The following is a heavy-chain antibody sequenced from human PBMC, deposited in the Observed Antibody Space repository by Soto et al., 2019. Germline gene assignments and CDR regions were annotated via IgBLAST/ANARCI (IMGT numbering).Heavy chain of an antibody. J-gene: IGHJ4*02. CDR3: ARAQLVGYYFDY. CDR2: IYYSGSS. V-gene: IGHV4-30-4*01. Sequence: SLSLTCTVSGGSISSRDYYWSWIRQPPGKGLEWIGYIYYSGSSYYNPSLKSRATISVDTSKNQFSLKLTSVTAADTAVYYCARAQLVGYYFDYWGQGTLVTVSS. D-gene: IGHD2-2*01. CDR1: GGSISSRDYY.